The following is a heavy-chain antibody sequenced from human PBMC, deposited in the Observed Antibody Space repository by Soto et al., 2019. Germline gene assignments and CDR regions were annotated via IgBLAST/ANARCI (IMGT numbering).Heavy chain of an antibody. CDR1: GFTFSTYA. CDR3: ATRYCTSTNCYSFDY. CDR2: ISSSSSHI. J-gene: IGHJ4*02. Sequence: LRLSCAASGFTFSTYAMNWVRQAPGKGLEWVASISSSSSHIIYADSVKGRFTISRDNANNSLYLQMNSLRAEDTAVYYCATRYCTSTNCYSFDYWGQGILVTVSS. V-gene: IGHV3-21*01. D-gene: IGHD2-2*01.